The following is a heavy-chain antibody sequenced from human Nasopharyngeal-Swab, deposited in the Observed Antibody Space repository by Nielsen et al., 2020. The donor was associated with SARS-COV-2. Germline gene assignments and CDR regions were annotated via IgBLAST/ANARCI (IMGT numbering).Heavy chain of an antibody. J-gene: IGHJ4*02. CDR3: ATGYAYCGGDCFIDY. CDR1: GYTLTEFS. D-gene: IGHD2-21*02. CDR2: FDPEDGET. Sequence: ASVKVSCKVSGYTLTEFSMHWVRQAPGKGLEWMGGFDPEDGETIYAQKFQGRVTMTEDTSTDTAYMELSSLRSEDTAVYYCATGYAYCGGDCFIDYWGQGTLVTVSS. V-gene: IGHV1-24*01.